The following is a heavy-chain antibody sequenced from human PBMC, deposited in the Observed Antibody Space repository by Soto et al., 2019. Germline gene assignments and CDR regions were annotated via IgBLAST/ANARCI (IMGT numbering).Heavy chain of an antibody. V-gene: IGHV4-39*01. J-gene: IGHJ5*01. Sequence: SETLSLTCTVSGVSIHNSHSFWAWIRQPPGKGLQFIASVYHNGGAHSNSSLKSRATISVDTDNNQVSLRNRSLAAADTAFYYWGRGGEGATRHTDPDSWGQGILVTVSS. CDR3: GRGGEGATRHTDPDS. CDR1: GVSIHNSHSF. CDR2: VYHNGGA. D-gene: IGHD7-27*01.